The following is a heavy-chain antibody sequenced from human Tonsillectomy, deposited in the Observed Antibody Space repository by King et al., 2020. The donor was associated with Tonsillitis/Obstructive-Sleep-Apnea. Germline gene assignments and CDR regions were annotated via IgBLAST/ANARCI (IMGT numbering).Heavy chain of an antibody. J-gene: IGHJ6*03. D-gene: IGHD2-2*01. CDR1: GGSFSGYY. Sequence: VQLQQWGAGLLKPSEPLSLTCAVYGGSFSGYYWSWIRQPPGKGLEWIGEINHSGSTNYNPSLKSRVTISVDTSKNQFSLKLSSVTAADTAVYYCARGLRGYCSSTSCFFTYYYYMDVWGKGTTVTVSS. V-gene: IGHV4-34*01. CDR3: ARGLRGYCSSTSCFFTYYYYMDV. CDR2: INHSGST.